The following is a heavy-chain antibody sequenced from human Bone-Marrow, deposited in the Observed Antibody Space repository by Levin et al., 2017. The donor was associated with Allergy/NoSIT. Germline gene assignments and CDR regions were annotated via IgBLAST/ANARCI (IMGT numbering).Heavy chain of an antibody. CDR2: MYYTGST. CDR1: GGSINKYY. CDR3: TRGVVYYYMDV. V-gene: IGHV4-59*01. J-gene: IGHJ6*03. D-gene: IGHD2-15*01. Sequence: SQTLSLTCNVSGGSINKYYWSWTRQAPGKRLEWIGYMYYTGSTNYSPSLKSRVTMSVDTSKNQFSLKLNSVTAADTAVYYCTRGVVYYYMDVWGKGTTVTVSS.